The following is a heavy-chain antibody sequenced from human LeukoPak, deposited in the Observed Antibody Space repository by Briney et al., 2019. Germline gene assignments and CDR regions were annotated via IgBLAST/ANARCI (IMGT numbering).Heavy chain of an antibody. Sequence: GGSLRLSCAASGFTFSSYGMHWVRQAPGKGLEWVAVIWYDGSNKYYADSVKGRFTISRDNSKNTLYLQMNSLRAEDTAVYYCARDRGGGGRFGGGMDVWGQGTTVTVSS. V-gene: IGHV3-33*01. D-gene: IGHD3-16*01. J-gene: IGHJ6*02. CDR3: ARDRGGGGRFGGGMDV. CDR1: GFTFSSYG. CDR2: IWYDGSNK.